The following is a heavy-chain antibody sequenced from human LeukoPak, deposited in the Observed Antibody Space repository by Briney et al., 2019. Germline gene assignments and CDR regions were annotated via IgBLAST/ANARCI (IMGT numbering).Heavy chain of an antibody. CDR2: ISYDGSNK. V-gene: IGHV3-30-3*01. CDR3: ARDLSSSWYFDY. J-gene: IGHJ4*02. D-gene: IGHD6-13*01. Sequence: GGSLRLSCAASGFTFSSYAMHWVRQAPGKGLEWVAVISYDGSNKYYADSVKGRFTISRDNSKSTLYLQMNSLRAEDTAVYYCARDLSSSWYFDYWGQGTLVTVSS. CDR1: GFTFSSYA.